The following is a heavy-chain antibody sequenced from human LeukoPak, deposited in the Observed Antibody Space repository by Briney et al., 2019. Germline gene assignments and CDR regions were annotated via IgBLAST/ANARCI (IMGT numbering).Heavy chain of an antibody. D-gene: IGHD2-15*01. CDR3: ARGFYRSPPFDY. Sequence: KAGGSLRLSCTVSGFTFSDYYMSWIRQAPGKGLEWVSYISSDGNTIYHADSVKSRFTISRDNAQNSLYLQLNRLRAEDTAVYYCARGFYRSPPFDYWGQGTQVTVSS. CDR1: GFTFSDYY. J-gene: IGHJ4*02. V-gene: IGHV3-11*01. CDR2: ISSDGNTI.